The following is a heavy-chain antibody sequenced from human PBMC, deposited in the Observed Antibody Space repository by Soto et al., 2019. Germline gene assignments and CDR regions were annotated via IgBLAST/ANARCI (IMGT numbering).Heavy chain of an antibody. CDR3: ARDRGMYSTSSLDY. Sequence: EVQLVESGGGLVQPGGSLRLSCAASGFTFSSYWMSWVRQAPGKGLEWVANIKEDGSEKYYVDSVKGRFTISRDNAKNSLNLQMNSLRAEDTAVYYCARDRGMYSTSSLDYWGQGTLVTVSS. CDR1: GFTFSSYW. J-gene: IGHJ4*02. D-gene: IGHD6-6*01. V-gene: IGHV3-7*01. CDR2: IKEDGSEK.